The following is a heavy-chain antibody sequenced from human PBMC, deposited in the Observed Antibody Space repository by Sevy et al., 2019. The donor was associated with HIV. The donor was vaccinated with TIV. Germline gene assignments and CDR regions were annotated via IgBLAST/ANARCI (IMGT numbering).Heavy chain of an antibody. Sequence: GGSLRLSCAASGFTFSSYVMHWVRQAPGTGLEWVALIWDDGSDKYYADSVKGRFTISRDNSKNMLYLQMNSLRPEDTAVYYCARDLVGATSDWGQGTLVTVSS. D-gene: IGHD1-26*01. CDR1: GFTFSSYV. CDR3: ARDLVGATSD. J-gene: IGHJ4*02. CDR2: IWDDGSDK. V-gene: IGHV3-30*04.